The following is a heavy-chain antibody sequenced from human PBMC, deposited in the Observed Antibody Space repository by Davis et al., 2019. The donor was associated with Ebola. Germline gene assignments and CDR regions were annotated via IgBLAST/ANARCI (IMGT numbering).Heavy chain of an antibody. D-gene: IGHD5-18*01. CDR2: ISAYNGNT. V-gene: IGHV1-18*01. CDR3: ARDSKWIQLWFVDY. CDR1: GYTFTSYG. Sequence: AASVKVSCKASGYTFTSYGISWVRQAPGQGLEWMGWISAYNGNTNYAQKLQGRVTMTTDTSTSTAYMELRSLRSDDTAVYYCARDSKWIQLWFVDYWGQGTLVTVSS. J-gene: IGHJ4*02.